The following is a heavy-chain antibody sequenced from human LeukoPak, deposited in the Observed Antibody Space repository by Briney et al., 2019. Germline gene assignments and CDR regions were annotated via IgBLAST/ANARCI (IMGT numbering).Heavy chain of an antibody. CDR3: ARIWLRAFDI. V-gene: IGHV5-51*01. J-gene: IGHJ3*02. CDR1: GYSFTNYW. CDR2: IYPDDSDT. Sequence: GESLRISCKGSGYSFTNYWIAWVRQMPGKGLEWMGNIYPDDSDTRYSPSFQGQVTISADKSISTAYLQWSSLKASDTAMYYCARIWLRAFDIWGQGTMVTVSS. D-gene: IGHD3-16*01.